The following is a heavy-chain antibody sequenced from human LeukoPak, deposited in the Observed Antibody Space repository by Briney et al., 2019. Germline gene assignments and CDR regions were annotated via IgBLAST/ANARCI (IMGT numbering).Heavy chain of an antibody. CDR3: AKEGYSYGLLSDAFDI. CDR2: ISSSGSTI. J-gene: IGHJ3*02. V-gene: IGHV3-11*01. CDR1: GFTFSDYY. Sequence: PGGSLRLSCAASGFTFSDYYMSWIRQAPGKGLEWVSYISSSGSTIYYADSVKGRFTISRDNSKNTLYLQMNSLRAEDTAVYYCAKEGYSYGLLSDAFDIWGQGTMVTVSS. D-gene: IGHD5-18*01.